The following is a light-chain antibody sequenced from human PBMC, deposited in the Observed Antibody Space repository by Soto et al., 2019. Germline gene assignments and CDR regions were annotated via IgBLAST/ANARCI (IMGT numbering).Light chain of an antibody. CDR3: GSYTTSSNYV. CDR1: SSDVGAYNF. Sequence: QSALTQPASVSGSPGLSITISCTGTSSDVGAYNFVSWYQQHPDEAPKLMIFDVSNRPSGVSNRFSGSKSGNTASLTISGLQSEDEAEYYCGSYTTSSNYVFGTGTQVTVL. CDR2: DVS. V-gene: IGLV2-14*03. J-gene: IGLJ1*01.